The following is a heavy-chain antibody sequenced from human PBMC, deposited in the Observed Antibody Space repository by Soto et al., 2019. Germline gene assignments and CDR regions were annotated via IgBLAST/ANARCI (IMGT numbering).Heavy chain of an antibody. J-gene: IGHJ2*01. D-gene: IGHD6-13*01. CDR3: ARVAVAAPRSWYFDL. Sequence: EVQLVESGGGLVQPGGSRRLSCAASGFTFSDYWMHWFRQAPGKGLVWVSRIRGDGSSTSHADSVKGRLTISRDNAKDTVYLQMNSLTVEDTAIYYCARVAVAAPRSWYFDLWGRGTLVTVSS. V-gene: IGHV3-74*01. CDR1: GFTFSDYW. CDR2: IRGDGSST.